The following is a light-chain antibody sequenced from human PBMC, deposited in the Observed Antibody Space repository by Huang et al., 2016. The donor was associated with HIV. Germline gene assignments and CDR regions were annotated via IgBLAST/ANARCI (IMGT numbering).Light chain of an antibody. CDR2: GAS. V-gene: IGKV3-20*01. J-gene: IGKJ4*01. CDR1: QYLSNTY. Sequence: EIVLTQSPATLSSSAGVRATLSCRASQYLSNTYLAWYQQRPGQAPRLLIYGASNRAAGSPDRFSGRGSGTDYTLTISRLEPEDLGVYYCQQYGSPLTFGGGTKVEI. CDR3: QQYGSPLT.